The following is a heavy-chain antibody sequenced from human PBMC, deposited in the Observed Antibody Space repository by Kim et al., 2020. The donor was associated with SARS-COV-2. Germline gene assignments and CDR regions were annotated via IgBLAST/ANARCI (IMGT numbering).Heavy chain of an antibody. J-gene: IGHJ4*02. CDR3: ARGGTATGTTVGDY. V-gene: IGHV3-21*01. CDR2: ISISNYV. CDR1: GFTFSSYS. D-gene: IGHD1-1*01. Sequence: GSLRLSRVASGFTFSSYSLHWVRQATGEGLEWVASISISNYVYYSDSVKGRFSIARDNAQNSLFLQMSSLRAEDTAVYYCARGGTATGTTVGDYWGQGNLVTVSS.